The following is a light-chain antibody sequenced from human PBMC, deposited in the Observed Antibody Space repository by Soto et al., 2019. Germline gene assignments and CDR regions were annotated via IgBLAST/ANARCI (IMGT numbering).Light chain of an antibody. CDR2: GAS. CDR1: QSVSSSY. J-gene: IGKJ1*01. CDR3: QQYGSSPQT. Sequence: EIVLTQSHGTMSLSPGARSTLSGRASQSVSSSYLAWYQQKPGQAPRLLIYGASSRATGIPARFSGSGSGTDFTLTISRLEPEDFAAYYCQQYGSSPQTFGQGTKVDIK. V-gene: IGKV3-20*01.